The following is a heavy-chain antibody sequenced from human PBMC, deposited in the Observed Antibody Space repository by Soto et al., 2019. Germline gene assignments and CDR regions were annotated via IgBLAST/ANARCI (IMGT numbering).Heavy chain of an antibody. D-gene: IGHD1-26*01. CDR3: AREFGIVGATYWFDP. CDR1: GYTFTSYG. Sequence: QVQLVQSGAEVKKPGASVKVSCKASGYTFTSYGISWVRQAPGQGLEWMGWISAYNGNTNYAQKLQGGVTMTTDTYTSTAYMELRSLRSDDTAVYYCAREFGIVGATYWFDPWGQGTLVTVSS. J-gene: IGHJ5*02. V-gene: IGHV1-18*01. CDR2: ISAYNGNT.